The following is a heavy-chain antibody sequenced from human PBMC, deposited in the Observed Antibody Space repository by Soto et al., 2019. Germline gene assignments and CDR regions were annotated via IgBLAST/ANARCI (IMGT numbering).Heavy chain of an antibody. CDR3: AGGLITGTVWFDY. J-gene: IGHJ4*02. CDR1: GFTFSSYS. D-gene: IGHD1-7*01. V-gene: IGHV3-48*01. Sequence: GGSLRLSCAASGFTFSSYSMNWVRQAPGKGLEWVSYISSSSSTIYYADSVKGRFTISRDNAKNSLYLQMNSLRAEDTAVYHCAGGLITGTVWFDYWGQGTLVTVSS. CDR2: ISSSSSTI.